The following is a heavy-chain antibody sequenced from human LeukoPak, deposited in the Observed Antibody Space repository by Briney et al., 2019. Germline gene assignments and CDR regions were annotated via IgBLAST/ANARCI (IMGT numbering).Heavy chain of an antibody. CDR2: IIPIFGTA. CDR3: ARGPDTGLKGYYYYYMDV. V-gene: IGHV1-69*06. CDR1: GGTFSSYA. Sequence: GASVKVSCKASGGTFSSYAISWVRQAPGQGLEWMGGIIPIFGTANYAQKFQGRVTITADKSTSTAYMELSSLRSEDTAVYYCARGPDTGLKGYYYYYMDVWGKGTTVTVSS. D-gene: IGHD3-9*01. J-gene: IGHJ6*03.